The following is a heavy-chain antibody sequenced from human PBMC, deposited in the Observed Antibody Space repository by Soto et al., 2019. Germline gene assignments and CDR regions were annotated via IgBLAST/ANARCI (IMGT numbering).Heavy chain of an antibody. Sequence: PSETLSLTCTVSGGSISSGDYYWSWIRQPPGKGLEWIGYIYYSGSTYYNPSLKSRVTISVDTSKNQFSLKLSSVTAADTAVYYCARDSILTIFGVVMIYYGMDVWGQGTTVTVSS. CDR3: ARDSILTIFGVVMIYYGMDV. CDR2: IYYSGST. J-gene: IGHJ6*02. V-gene: IGHV4-30-4*01. CDR1: GGSISSGDYY. D-gene: IGHD3-3*01.